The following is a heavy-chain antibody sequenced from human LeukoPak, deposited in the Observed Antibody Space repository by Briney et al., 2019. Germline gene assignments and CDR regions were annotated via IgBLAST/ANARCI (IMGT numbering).Heavy chain of an antibody. Sequence: GGSLRLSCAASGFTFSNYGMHWVRQAPGKGLEWVAVISYDGSNKYYADSVKGRFTISRDNSKNTLYLQMNSLRAEDTAVYYCAKTLWGPRSCPDYWGQGTLVTVSS. V-gene: IGHV3-30*18. CDR3: AKTLWGPRSCPDY. D-gene: IGHD3-16*01. J-gene: IGHJ4*02. CDR2: ISYDGSNK. CDR1: GFTFSNYG.